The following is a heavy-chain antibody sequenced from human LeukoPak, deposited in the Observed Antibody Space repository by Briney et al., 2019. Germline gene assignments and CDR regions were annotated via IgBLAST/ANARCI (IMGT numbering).Heavy chain of an antibody. D-gene: IGHD2-2*01. Sequence: GGSLRLSCAASGFTFSSYAMSWVRQAPGQGLEWVSAVSGSGGSTSYADSVKGRFTISRDNSKNTLYLQMNSLRAEDTAVYYCAKEHLGYCSSTSCLPGDYGMDVWGQGTTVTVSS. V-gene: IGHV3-23*01. J-gene: IGHJ6*02. CDR2: VSGSGGST. CDR3: AKEHLGYCSSTSCLPGDYGMDV. CDR1: GFTFSSYA.